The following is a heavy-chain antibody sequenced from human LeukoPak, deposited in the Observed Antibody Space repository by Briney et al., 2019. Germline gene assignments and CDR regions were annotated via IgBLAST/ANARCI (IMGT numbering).Heavy chain of an antibody. D-gene: IGHD2-15*01. CDR3: ASKVVGDWDAFDI. CDR2: IYPGDSDT. V-gene: IGHV5-51*01. Sequence: GESLKISWMGSGYSFTSYWIGWVRQMPGKGLEWMGIIYPGDSDTRYSPSFQGQVTISADKSISTAYLQWSSLKASDTAMYYCASKVVGDWDAFDIWGQGTMVTVSS. J-gene: IGHJ3*02. CDR1: GYSFTSYW.